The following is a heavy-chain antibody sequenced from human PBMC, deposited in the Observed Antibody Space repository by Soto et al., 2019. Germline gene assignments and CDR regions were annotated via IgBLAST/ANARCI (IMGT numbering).Heavy chain of an antibody. Sequence: QLQLVQSGAEVKRPGDSVKVSCKASDYIFSNYHINWVRQAPGQGLEWMGWISGNNGNTRYAQMFQGRVTKTTEKSTNTVYMELRSLGSDDTAVYYCAKPGDIYEFWSGYYRTANYFDFWGQGSLVTVSS. V-gene: IGHV1-18*01. CDR3: AKPGDIYEFWSGYYRTANYFDF. CDR1: DYIFSNYH. D-gene: IGHD3-3*01. CDR2: ISGNNGNT. J-gene: IGHJ4*02.